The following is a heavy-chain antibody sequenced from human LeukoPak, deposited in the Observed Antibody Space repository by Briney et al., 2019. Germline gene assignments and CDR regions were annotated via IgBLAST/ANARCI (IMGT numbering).Heavy chain of an antibody. J-gene: IGHJ5*02. Sequence: PGGSLRLSCAASGFTFSSYAMSWVRQAPGKGLEWGSAISGSGGSTYYADSVKGRFTISRDNSKNTLYLQMNSLRAEDTAVYYCARSTGYSSNWFDPWGQGTLVTVSS. D-gene: IGHD6-19*01. V-gene: IGHV3-23*01. CDR3: ARSTGYSSNWFDP. CDR2: ISGSGGST. CDR1: GFTFSSYA.